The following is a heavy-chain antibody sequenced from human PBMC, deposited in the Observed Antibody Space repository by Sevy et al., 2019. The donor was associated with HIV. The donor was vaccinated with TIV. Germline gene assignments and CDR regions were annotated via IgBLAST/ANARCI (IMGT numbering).Heavy chain of an antibody. D-gene: IGHD3-22*01. CDR3: AKPYYYDSSGRNDAFDI. J-gene: IGHJ3*02. CDR2: ISYDGSNK. CDR1: GFTFSSYG. V-gene: IGHV3-30*18. Sequence: GGSLRLSCAASGFTFSSYGMHWVRQAPGKGLEWVAVISYDGSNKYYADSVKGRFTISRDNSKNTLYLQMNSLRAEDMAVYYCAKPYYYDSSGRNDAFDIWGQGTMVTVSS.